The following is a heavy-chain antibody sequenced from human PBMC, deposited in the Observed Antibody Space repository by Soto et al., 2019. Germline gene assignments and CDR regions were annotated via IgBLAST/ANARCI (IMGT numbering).Heavy chain of an antibody. CDR1: GYTFTSYD. CDR3: ARGNKYYYDSSGYYYWYFDL. D-gene: IGHD3-22*01. J-gene: IGHJ2*01. Sequence: ASVKVSCKASGYTFTSYDINWVRQATGQGLEWMGWMNPNSGNTGYAQKFQGRVTMTRNTSISTAYMELSSLRSEDTAVYYCARGNKYYYDSSGYYYWYFDLWGRGTLVTVSS. CDR2: MNPNSGNT. V-gene: IGHV1-8*01.